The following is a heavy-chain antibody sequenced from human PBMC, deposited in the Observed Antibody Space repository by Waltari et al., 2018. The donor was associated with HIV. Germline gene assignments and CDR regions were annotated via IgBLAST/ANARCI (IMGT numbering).Heavy chain of an antibody. D-gene: IGHD1-26*01. CDR3: ARDEGLTLGAAGDAFDI. Sequence: QVLLVQSGAEVKKTGSSVKTSCKTSGGTLSNKVITWVRQAPGQGLEWMGGIIAVLGTAGYAQRFRDRVTITADEPTTTVYKEVSSLRPDGTAVYYCARDEGLTLGAAGDAFDIWGQGTVVTVSS. CDR2: IIAVLGTA. J-gene: IGHJ3*02. V-gene: IGHV1-69*01. CDR1: GGTLSNKV.